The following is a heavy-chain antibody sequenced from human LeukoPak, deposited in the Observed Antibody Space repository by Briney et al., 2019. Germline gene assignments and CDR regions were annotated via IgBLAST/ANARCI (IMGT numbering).Heavy chain of an antibody. J-gene: IGHJ4*02. Sequence: PSETLSLTCAVYGGSFSGYYWSWIRQPPGKGLEWIGEINHSGSTNYNPSLKSRVTISVDTSKNQFSLKLSPVTAADTAVYYCARGRGSGYYPYWGQGTLVTVSS. CDR2: INHSGST. D-gene: IGHD3-22*01. CDR3: ARGRGSGYYPY. CDR1: GGSFSGYY. V-gene: IGHV4-34*01.